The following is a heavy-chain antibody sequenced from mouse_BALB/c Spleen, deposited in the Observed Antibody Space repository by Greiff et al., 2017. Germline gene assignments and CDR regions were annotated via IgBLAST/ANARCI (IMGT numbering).Heavy chain of an antibody. Sequence: DVQLVESGGGLVKPGGSLKLSCAASGFTFSSYAMSWVRQTPEKRLEWVATISSGGSYTYYPDSVKGRFTISRDNAKNTLYLQMSSLRAEDTAMYYCAGRGTTYAMDYWGQGTSVTVSS. D-gene: IGHD1-1*01. J-gene: IGHJ4*01. CDR1: GFTFSSYA. CDR3: AGRGTTYAMDY. V-gene: IGHV5-9-3*01. CDR2: ISSGGSYT.